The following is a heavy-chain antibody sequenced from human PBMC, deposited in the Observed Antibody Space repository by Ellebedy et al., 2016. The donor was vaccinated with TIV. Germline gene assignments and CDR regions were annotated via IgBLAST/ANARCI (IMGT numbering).Heavy chain of an antibody. CDR1: GYSFTNYW. CDR3: ATILTLSPRRYY. V-gene: IGHV5-10-1*01. Sequence: GESLKISCKGSGYSFTNYWISWVRQMPGKGLEWMGRIDPSDSYTDYSPSFQGHVTFSVDKSFTTAYLQWSSLKASDTAMYYCATILTLSPRRYYWGQGTLVTVSS. D-gene: IGHD3-9*01. J-gene: IGHJ4*02. CDR2: IDPSDSYT.